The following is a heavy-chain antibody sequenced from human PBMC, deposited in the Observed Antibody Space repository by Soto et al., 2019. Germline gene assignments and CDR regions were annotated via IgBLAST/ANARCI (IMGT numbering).Heavy chain of an antibody. CDR1: GFTFSSYG. CDR3: ARRGYSGYASLVFYYFDY. CDR2: IWYDGSNK. D-gene: IGHD5-12*01. V-gene: IGHV3-33*01. J-gene: IGHJ4*02. Sequence: QVQLVESGGGVVQPGRSLRLSCAASGFTFSSYGMHWVRQAPGKGLEWVAVIWYDGSNKYYADSVKGRFTISRDNSKNTLYLQMNSLRAEDTAVYYCARRGYSGYASLVFYYFDYWGQGTLVTVSS.